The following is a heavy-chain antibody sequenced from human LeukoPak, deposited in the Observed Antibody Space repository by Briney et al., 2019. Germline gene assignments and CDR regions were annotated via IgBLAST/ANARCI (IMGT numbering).Heavy chain of an antibody. J-gene: IGHJ6*03. Sequence: GGSLRLSCAASGFTVSSNYMSWVRRAPGKGLEWVSVIYSGGSTYYADSVKGRFTISRDNSKNTLYLQMNSLRAEDTAVYYCARGVYSSSWYGSYYYYMDVWGKGTTVTISS. CDR3: ARGVYSSSWYGSYYYYMDV. CDR1: GFTVSSNY. CDR2: IYSGGST. D-gene: IGHD6-13*01. V-gene: IGHV3-66*01.